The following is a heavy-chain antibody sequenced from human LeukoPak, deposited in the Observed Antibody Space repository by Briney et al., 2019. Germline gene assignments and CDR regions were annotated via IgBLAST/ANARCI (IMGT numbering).Heavy chain of an antibody. CDR1: GYSISSGYF. CDR2: IYHSGST. J-gene: IGHJ4*02. CDR3: ARGIDY. V-gene: IGHV4-38-2*02. Sequence: PSETLSLTCTVSGYSISSGYFWGWIRQPPGKGLEWIGSIYHSGSTDYNPSLRSRVTISVDTSKTQFSLKLSSVTAADTAVYYCARGIDYWGQGTLVTVSS.